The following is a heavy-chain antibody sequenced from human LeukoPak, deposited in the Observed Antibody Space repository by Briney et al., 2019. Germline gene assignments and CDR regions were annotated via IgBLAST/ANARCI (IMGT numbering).Heavy chain of an antibody. V-gene: IGHV3-74*01. CDR1: GFTFRNYW. Sequence: PGGSLRLSCAASGFTFRNYWMHWVRQAPGKGLVWVSRINSDGSSTNDADSVKGRFTISRDNAKNTMYLQMNSLRAEDTAVYYCVRVGGYCSGGSCYLPEYFQHWGQGTLVTVSS. D-gene: IGHD2-15*01. CDR3: VRVGGYCSGGSCYLPEYFQH. J-gene: IGHJ1*01. CDR2: INSDGSST.